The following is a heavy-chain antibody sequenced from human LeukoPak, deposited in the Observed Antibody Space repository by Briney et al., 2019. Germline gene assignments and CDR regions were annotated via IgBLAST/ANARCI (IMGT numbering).Heavy chain of an antibody. J-gene: IGHJ6*02. V-gene: IGHV4-34*01. CDR1: GGSFSGHY. D-gene: IGHD3-3*02. CDR2: INHSGST. Sequence: SETLSLTCAVYGGSFSGHYWSWIRQPPGKRLEWIGEINHSGSTNYNPSLKSRVTVSVDTSKNQFSLKLSSVTAADTAVYYCARRPHFIYYYGMDVWGQRTTVTLSS. CDR3: ARRPHFIYYYGMDV.